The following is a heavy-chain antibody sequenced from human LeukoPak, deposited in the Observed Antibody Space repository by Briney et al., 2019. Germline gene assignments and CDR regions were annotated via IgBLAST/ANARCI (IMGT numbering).Heavy chain of an antibody. CDR2: IYTSGST. V-gene: IGHV4-61*02. J-gene: IGHJ3*02. CDR3: SRGLGALDI. CDR1: GGSISSGSYY. Sequence: PSETLSLTCTVSGGSISSGSYYWSWIRQPAGKRLEWIGRIYTSGSTNYNPSLKSRVTISVDTSKNQVSLKLHSVTAADTAVCDWSRGLGALDIWGQGTMVTVSS. D-gene: IGHD3-10*01.